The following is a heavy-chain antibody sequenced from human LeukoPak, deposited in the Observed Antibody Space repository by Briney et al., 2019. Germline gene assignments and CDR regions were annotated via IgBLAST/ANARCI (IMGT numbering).Heavy chain of an antibody. J-gene: IGHJ6*02. D-gene: IGHD2-15*01. CDR1: GGTFSSYA. CDR2: ISAYNGNT. Sequence: GASVKVSCKASGGTFSSYAISWVRQAPGQGLEWMGWISAYNGNTNYAQKLQGRVTMTTDTSTSTAYMELRSLRSDDTAVYYCARGPLGYCSGGSCYSYYYGMDVWGQGTTVTVSS. V-gene: IGHV1-18*01. CDR3: ARGPLGYCSGGSCYSYYYGMDV.